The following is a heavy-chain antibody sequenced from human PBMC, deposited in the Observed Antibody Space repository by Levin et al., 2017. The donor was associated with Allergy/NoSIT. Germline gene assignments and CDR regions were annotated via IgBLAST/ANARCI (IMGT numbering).Heavy chain of an antibody. CDR2: IVVASGHT. CDR3: AAEGGYNPRLDSDAMDG. Sequence: SVKVSCEASGFTFSSSAVQWVRQARGHSLEWVGWIVVASGHTSYGQGFRGRVTITRDMSTNTVHMELRNLRSEDTAVYYCAAEGGYNPRLDSDAMDGWGPGTTVAVSS. D-gene: IGHD5-24*01. V-gene: IGHV1-58*01. J-gene: IGHJ6*02. CDR1: GFTFSSSA.